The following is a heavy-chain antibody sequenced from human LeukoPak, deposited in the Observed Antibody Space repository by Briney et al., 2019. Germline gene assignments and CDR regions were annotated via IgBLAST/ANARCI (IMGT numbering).Heavy chain of an antibody. V-gene: IGHV3-23*01. J-gene: IGHJ4*02. CDR3: AKWGDYDVLTGYYVSDY. CDR1: GFTFSNYA. CDR2: ITGSGGNT. D-gene: IGHD3-9*01. Sequence: PSGGSLRLSCAASGFTFSNYAMSWVRQAPGKGLEWVSAITGSGGNTYYADSVKGRFTISRDNSKNTVFLQMNSLRAEDTAVYYYAKWGDYDVLTGYYVSDYWGQGTLVTVSS.